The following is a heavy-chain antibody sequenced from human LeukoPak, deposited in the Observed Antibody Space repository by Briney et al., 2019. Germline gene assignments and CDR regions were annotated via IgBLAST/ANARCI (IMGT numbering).Heavy chain of an antibody. J-gene: IGHJ4*02. CDR1: GYTLTELS. D-gene: IGHD6-19*01. Sequence: ASVKVSCKVSGYTLTELSMHWVRQAPGKGLEWMGGFDPEDGETIYAQKFQGRVTMTEDTSTDTAYMELSGLRSEDTAVYYCATGDLNSSGWYLVDYWGQGTLVTVSS. CDR3: ATGDLNSSGWYLVDY. V-gene: IGHV1-24*01. CDR2: FDPEDGET.